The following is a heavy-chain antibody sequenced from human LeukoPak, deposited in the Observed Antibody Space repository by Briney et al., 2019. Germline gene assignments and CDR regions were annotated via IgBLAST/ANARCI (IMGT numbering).Heavy chain of an antibody. D-gene: IGHD6-19*01. V-gene: IGHV3-21*01. Sequence: PGGSLRLPCAASGFNFSDSGMNWVRQAPGKGLEWVSSINRDDTYIYYADSVKGRFTISKDNAKNSAVLQMNSLRVDDTGIYYCAKSVAGGDYWGRGTLVTVSS. J-gene: IGHJ4*02. CDR2: INRDDTYI. CDR3: AKSVAGGDY. CDR1: GFNFSDSG.